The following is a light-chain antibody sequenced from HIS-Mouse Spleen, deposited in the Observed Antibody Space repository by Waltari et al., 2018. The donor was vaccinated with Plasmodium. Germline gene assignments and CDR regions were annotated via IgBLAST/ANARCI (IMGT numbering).Light chain of an antibody. Sequence: QSVLTQPPSVSAAPGQKVTISCSGSSSNIGNNYVYWYQQLPGTAHKLLIYDTNKRPSGSPRRFSGSKACTSATLGITGLQTGDEADYYCGTCDSSLSAGVVFGGGTKLTVL. V-gene: IGLV1-51*01. J-gene: IGLJ2*01. CDR3: GTCDSSLSAGVV. CDR1: SSNIGNNY. CDR2: DTN.